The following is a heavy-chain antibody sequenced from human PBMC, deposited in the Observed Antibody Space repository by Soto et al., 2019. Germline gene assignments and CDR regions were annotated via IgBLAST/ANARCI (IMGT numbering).Heavy chain of an antibody. Sequence: EVQLLESGGGLVQPGGSLRLSCAASGFTFSSYAMSWVRQAPGKGLEWVSAISGSGGSTYYADSVKGRFTISRDNSKNTLYLQMNSLRAEDTDVYYCAKDAQRIAAAIKTFDYWGQGSLVTVSS. CDR1: GFTFSSYA. J-gene: IGHJ4*02. D-gene: IGHD6-13*01. CDR2: ISGSGGST. V-gene: IGHV3-23*01. CDR3: AKDAQRIAAAIKTFDY.